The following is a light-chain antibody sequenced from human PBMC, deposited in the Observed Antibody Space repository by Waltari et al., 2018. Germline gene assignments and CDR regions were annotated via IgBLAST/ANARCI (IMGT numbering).Light chain of an antibody. J-gene: IGLJ3*02. Sequence: QAGLIQPPSVSRALGQTATLTCAGNRNNVGNQGVAWLQQHQGHPPKLLSYRSDNRPSGISERFSASRSGNAASLPITGLQADDEADYYCSAWDKDLVAVVFGGGTKLTVL. CDR2: RSD. CDR3: SAWDKDLVAVV. V-gene: IGLV10-54*04. CDR1: RNNVGNQG.